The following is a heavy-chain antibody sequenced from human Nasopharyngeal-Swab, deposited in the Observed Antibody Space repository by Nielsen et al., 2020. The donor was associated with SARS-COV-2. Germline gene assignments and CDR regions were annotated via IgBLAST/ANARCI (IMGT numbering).Heavy chain of an antibody. D-gene: IGHD5-12*01. Sequence: GSLRLSCAASGFNFRSYAISWVRQGPGKGLGWVSVISGSDHTTYYADSVKGRFTISRDNSKNTVNLQMNSLRAEDTAIYYCAKDRDSGDDSDDYYHYYGMDVWGQGTTVTVFS. J-gene: IGHJ6*02. CDR2: ISGSDHTT. CDR3: AKDRDSGDDSDDYYHYYGMDV. CDR1: GFNFRSYA. V-gene: IGHV3-23*01.